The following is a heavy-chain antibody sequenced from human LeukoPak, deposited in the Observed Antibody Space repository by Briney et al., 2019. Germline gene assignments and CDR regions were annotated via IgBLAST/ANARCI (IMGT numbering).Heavy chain of an antibody. V-gene: IGHV1-3*01. J-gene: IGHJ5*02. CDR1: GYTFTSYA. D-gene: IGHD3-3*01. Sequence: VASVKVSCKASGYTFTSYAMHWVRQAPGQRLEWMGWINAGNGNTKYSQKFQGRVTITRDTSASTAYMELSSLRSEDTAVYYCARGRITILGVAINWFAPWGQGTLVTVSS. CDR2: INAGNGNT. CDR3: ARGRITILGVAINWFAP.